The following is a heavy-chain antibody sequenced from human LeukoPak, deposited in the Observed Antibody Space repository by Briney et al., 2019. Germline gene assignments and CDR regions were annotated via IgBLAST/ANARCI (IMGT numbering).Heavy chain of an antibody. D-gene: IGHD3-22*01. CDR2: IDYSENT. CDR1: GVSLSTYY. CDR3: ARWYYDSSGYRYFDY. J-gene: IGHJ4*02. V-gene: IGHV4-59*12. Sequence: SETLSLTCTVSGVSLSTYYWTWVRQPPGKGLEWSGNIDYSENTNNNPSLKRPGTISVDPSKHPFSLKLSSLTAADPAVYYCARWYYDSSGYRYFDYWGQGTLVIVSS.